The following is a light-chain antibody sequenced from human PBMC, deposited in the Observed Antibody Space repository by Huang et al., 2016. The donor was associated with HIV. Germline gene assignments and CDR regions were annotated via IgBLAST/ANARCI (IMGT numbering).Light chain of an antibody. CDR3: QHRGTWPPYT. J-gene: IGKJ2*01. CDR2: DAS. Sequence: IVLTQSPATLSLSPGERATLSCRASQSVRTYLAWYQQKPGQAPRLLIHDASKRATCIPARFSGSGSGTDFTLTISSLEPEDFAVYYCQHRGTWPPYTFGQGTKLEIK. V-gene: IGKV3-11*01. CDR1: QSVRTY.